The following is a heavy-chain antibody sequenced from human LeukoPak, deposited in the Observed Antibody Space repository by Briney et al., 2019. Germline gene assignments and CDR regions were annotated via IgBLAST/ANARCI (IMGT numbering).Heavy chain of an antibody. Sequence: GGSLRLSCAASGFSFSIYSLNWVRQAPGKGLEWVSYIGRSGDRTTHYADSVKGRFTISRDNAKNSLYLQMNSLRAEDTALYYCAKAYYGEYDLSWFDPWGQGTLATVSS. CDR3: AKAYYGEYDLSWFDP. V-gene: IGHV3-48*04. D-gene: IGHD4-17*01. J-gene: IGHJ5*02. CDR1: GFSFSIYS. CDR2: IGRSGDRTT.